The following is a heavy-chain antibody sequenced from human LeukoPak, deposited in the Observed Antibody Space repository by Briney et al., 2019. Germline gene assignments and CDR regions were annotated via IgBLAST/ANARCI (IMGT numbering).Heavy chain of an antibody. V-gene: IGHV3-20*04. Sequence: GGSLRLSCVASGFTFSTYAMGWVRQVPGKGLEWVSGINWNGGSTGYADSVKGRFTISRDNAKNSLYLQMNSLRAEDTALYYCARDQGGYYGSGSRDFDYWGQGTLVTVSS. CDR1: GFTFSTYA. D-gene: IGHD3-10*01. J-gene: IGHJ4*02. CDR2: INWNGGST. CDR3: ARDQGGYYGSGSRDFDY.